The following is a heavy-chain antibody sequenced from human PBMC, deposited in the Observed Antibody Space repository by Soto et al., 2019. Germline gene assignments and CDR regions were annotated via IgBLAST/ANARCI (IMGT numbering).Heavy chain of an antibody. Sequence: QGQLVQSGPEVKKPGASVKVSCKTSGYSFSSFGISWLRRAPGQGPEWMGWISFYNGKTNFAQKFQDRITLTTDTSTTTAYMELRSLTSDDTAMYYCARDVRVGDTMDASEIWGQGTMVTVSS. CDR1: GYSFSSFG. CDR2: ISFYNGKT. CDR3: ARDVRVGDTMDASEI. D-gene: IGHD1-26*01. J-gene: IGHJ3*02. V-gene: IGHV1-18*01.